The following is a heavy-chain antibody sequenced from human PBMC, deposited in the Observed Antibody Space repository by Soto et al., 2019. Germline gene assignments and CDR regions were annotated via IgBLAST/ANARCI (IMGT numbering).Heavy chain of an antibody. D-gene: IGHD3-9*01. CDR3: ARRNDILTGCDAFDI. J-gene: IGHJ3*02. Sequence: RGESLKISCKGSGYSFTSYWIGWVRQMPGKGLEWMGIIYPGDSDTRYSPSFQGQVTISADKSISTAYLQWSSLKASDTAMYYCARRNDILTGCDAFDIWGQGTMVTVSS. CDR2: IYPGDSDT. CDR1: GYSFTSYW. V-gene: IGHV5-51*01.